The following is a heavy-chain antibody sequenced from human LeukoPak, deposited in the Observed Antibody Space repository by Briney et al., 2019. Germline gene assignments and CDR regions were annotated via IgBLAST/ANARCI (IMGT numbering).Heavy chain of an antibody. D-gene: IGHD1/OR15-1a*01. CDR1: GGSISNSNYR. J-gene: IGHJ4*02. CDR2: IFSGGSA. V-gene: IGHV4-39*01. CDR3: ARHTSHPEQFDY. Sequence: SETLSLTCTVSGGSISNSNYRWAWVRQPPGKGLEWIGRIFSGGSANYNPSLRSRVTISIDTSKNQFSLKLSSVTAADTAIYFCARHTSHPEQFDYWGRGTLVTVSS.